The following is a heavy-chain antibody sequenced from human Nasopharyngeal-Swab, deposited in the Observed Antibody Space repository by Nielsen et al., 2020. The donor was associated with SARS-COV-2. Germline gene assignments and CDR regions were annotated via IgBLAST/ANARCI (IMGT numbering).Heavy chain of an antibody. CDR1: GYSFSSYW. D-gene: IGHD3-10*01. Sequence: GESLKISWKGSGYSFSSYWSSWVRQMPGKGLEWMGIIDPSDSYSNYSPSFQGHVTISVDKSLSTAFLQWSSLKASDTAVYYCARRSFYYGSGTVRGMDVWGQGTTVTVSS. J-gene: IGHJ6*02. V-gene: IGHV5-10-1*01. CDR3: ARRSFYYGSGTVRGMDV. CDR2: IDPSDSYS.